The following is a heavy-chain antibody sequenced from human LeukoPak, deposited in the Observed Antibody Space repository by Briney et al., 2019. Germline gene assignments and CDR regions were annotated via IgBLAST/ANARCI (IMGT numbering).Heavy chain of an antibody. J-gene: IGHJ4*02. Sequence: GGSLRLSCAASGFTFSSYGMHWVRQAPGKGLEWVAVISYDGSNKYYADSVKGRFTISRDNSKNTLYLQMNSLRAEDTAVYYCAKDLDYFIDYWGQGTLVNVSS. V-gene: IGHV3-30*18. CDR1: GFTFSSYG. CDR3: AKDLDYFIDY. D-gene: IGHD2/OR15-2a*01. CDR2: ISYDGSNK.